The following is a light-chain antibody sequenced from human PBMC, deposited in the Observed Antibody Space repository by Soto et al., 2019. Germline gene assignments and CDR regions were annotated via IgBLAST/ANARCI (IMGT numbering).Light chain of an antibody. CDR3: QQYNNWPLIT. J-gene: IGKJ5*01. Sequence: EIVMTQSPVTLSLSPGERATLSCRASQGINSYLTWYQQKPGQAPRLLIYGASTRATDIPARFSGSGSGTEFTLTITSLQSEDFAAYYCQQYNNWPLITFGQGTRLEIK. CDR2: GAS. V-gene: IGKV3-15*01. CDR1: QGINSY.